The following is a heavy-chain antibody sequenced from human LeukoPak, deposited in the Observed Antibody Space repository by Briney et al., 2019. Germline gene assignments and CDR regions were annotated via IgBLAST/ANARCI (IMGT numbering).Heavy chain of an antibody. D-gene: IGHD6-19*01. V-gene: IGHV3-21*01. CDR1: GFTFSSYS. Sequence: GGSLRLSCAASGFTFSSYSMNWVRQAPGKGLGWVSSISSSSSYIYYADSVKGRFTISRDNAKNSLYLQMNSLRAEDTAVYYCARDHAVAGFGYWGQGTLVTVSS. CDR2: ISSSSSYI. J-gene: IGHJ4*02. CDR3: ARDHAVAGFGY.